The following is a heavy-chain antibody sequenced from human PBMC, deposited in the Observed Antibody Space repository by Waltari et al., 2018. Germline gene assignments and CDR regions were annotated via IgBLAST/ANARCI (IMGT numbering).Heavy chain of an antibody. J-gene: IGHJ6*02. CDR3: AREGEGNYDYVWGSYYYYYGMDV. CDR1: GYTFTSYG. Sequence: QVQLVQSGAEVKKPGASVKVSCKASGYTFTSYGISWVRQAPGQGLEWMGWISAYNGNTNYAQKLEGRGTMTTDTSTSTAYMELRSLRSDDTAVYYCAREGEGNYDYVWGSYYYYYGMDVWGQGTTVTVSS. CDR2: ISAYNGNT. D-gene: IGHD3-16*01. V-gene: IGHV1-18*01.